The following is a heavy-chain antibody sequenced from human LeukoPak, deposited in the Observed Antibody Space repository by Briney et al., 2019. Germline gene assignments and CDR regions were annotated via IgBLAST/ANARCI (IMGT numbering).Heavy chain of an antibody. Sequence: PSETLSLTCAVYGGSFSGYYWSWIRQPPGKGLEWIGEINHSGSTNYNPSLKSRVTISVDTSKNQFSLKLSSVTAADTAVYYCARGQSRGYSYGSGYDYWGQGTLVTVSS. D-gene: IGHD5-18*01. CDR1: GGSFSGYY. CDR2: INHSGST. J-gene: IGHJ4*02. V-gene: IGHV4-34*01. CDR3: ARGQSRGYSYGSGYDY.